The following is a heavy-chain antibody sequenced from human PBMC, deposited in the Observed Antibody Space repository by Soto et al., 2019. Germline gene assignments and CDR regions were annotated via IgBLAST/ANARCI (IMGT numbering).Heavy chain of an antibody. D-gene: IGHD4-17*01. V-gene: IGHV3-66*01. Sequence: GGSLRLSCAASGFTVSSNYMSWVRQAPGKGLEWVSVIYSGGSTYYADSVKGRFTISRDNSKNTLYLQMNSLRAEDTAVYYCARSQTTVTNDAFDIWGQGTMVTVSS. CDR1: GFTVSSNY. J-gene: IGHJ3*02. CDR2: IYSGGST. CDR3: ARSQTTVTNDAFDI.